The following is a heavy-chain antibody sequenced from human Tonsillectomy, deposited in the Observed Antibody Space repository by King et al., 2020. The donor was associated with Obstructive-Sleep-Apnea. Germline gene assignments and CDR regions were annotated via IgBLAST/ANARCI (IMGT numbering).Heavy chain of an antibody. Sequence: QLVQSGAEVKKPGASVKVSCKASGYTFTDSYIHWVRQAPGQGLEWMGWNNPNRGAPNSAQKFQGRVTMTRATSISTAYMVLSRLRSDDTAVYYCARGGRVRSSDWINWFDPWGQGTLVTVSS. J-gene: IGHJ5*02. V-gene: IGHV1-2*02. CDR2: NNPNRGAP. D-gene: IGHD6-19*01. CDR3: ARGGRVRSSDWINWFDP. CDR1: GYTFTDSY.